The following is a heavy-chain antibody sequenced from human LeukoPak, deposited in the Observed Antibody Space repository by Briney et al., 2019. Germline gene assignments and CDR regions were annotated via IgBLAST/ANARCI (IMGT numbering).Heavy chain of an antibody. CDR1: GLTFRTTW. CDR2: MNGEGTTT. D-gene: IGHD1-26*01. J-gene: IGHJ4*02. CDR3: VRGGADTFY. Sequence: GSLRLSCATSGLTFRTTWMHWVRQAPGKGLMWVSRMNGEGTTTDYADSVKGRFTVSRDYAKNTLYLQMNSLRAEDTAIYYCVRGGADTFYWGQGTLVTVSS. V-gene: IGHV3-74*01.